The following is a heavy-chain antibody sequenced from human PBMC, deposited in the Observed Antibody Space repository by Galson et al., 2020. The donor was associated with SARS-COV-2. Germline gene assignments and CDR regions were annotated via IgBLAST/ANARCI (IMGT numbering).Heavy chain of an antibody. V-gene: IGHV6-1*01. CDR2: TYYRSKWYN. J-gene: IGHJ4*02. CDR1: GDSVSSNSAA. CDR3: AREGGYDFWSGLPKGPIDY. Sequence: SQTLSLTCAISGDSVSSNSAAWNWIRQSPSRGLEWLGRTYYRSKWYNDYAVSVKSRININPDTSKNQFSLQLNSVTPEDTAVYYCAREGGYDFWSGLPKGPIDYWGQGTLVTVSS. D-gene: IGHD3-3*01.